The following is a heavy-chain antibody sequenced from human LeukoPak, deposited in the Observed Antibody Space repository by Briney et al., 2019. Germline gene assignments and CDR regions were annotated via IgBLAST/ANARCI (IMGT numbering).Heavy chain of an antibody. CDR1: GFTFGRFA. CDR2: ISNSGTIT. D-gene: IGHD3-10*01. Sequence: TGGSLRLSCAVSGFTFGRFAMNWVRQAPGKGLERVSIISNSGTITSYADSVKGRFTISRDNSKNTVYLQMNSLRAEDTALYYCTTESFHYWGQGSLVAVSS. CDR3: TTESFHY. V-gene: IGHV3-23*01. J-gene: IGHJ4*02.